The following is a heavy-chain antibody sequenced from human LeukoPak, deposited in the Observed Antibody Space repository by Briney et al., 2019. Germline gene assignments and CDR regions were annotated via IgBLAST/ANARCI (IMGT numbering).Heavy chain of an antibody. CDR2: ISGSGGST. V-gene: IGHV3-23*01. D-gene: IGHD3-9*01. CDR3: AKCVLTSYYYYGMDV. J-gene: IGHJ6*02. Sequence: GGSLRLSCAASGFTFSSYAMSWVRQAPGKGLEWVSAISGSGGSTYYADSVKGRFTISRDNSKNTLYLQMSSLRAEDTAVYYCAKCVLTSYYYYGMDVWGQGTTVTVSS. CDR1: GFTFSSYA.